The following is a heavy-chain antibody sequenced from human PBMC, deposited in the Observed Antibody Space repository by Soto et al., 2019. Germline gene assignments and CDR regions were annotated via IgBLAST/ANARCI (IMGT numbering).Heavy chain of an antibody. D-gene: IGHD3-3*01. CDR3: ARLSGRNNFWSGNGIDY. V-gene: IGHV4-34*01. CDR1: GGYFSGYY. CDR2: INHSGST. Sequence: SETLSLTSAVYGGYFSGYYWSWIRQPPGKGLEWIGEINHSGSTNYNPSLKSRVTISVDTSKNQFSLKLSSVTAADTAVYYCARLSGRNNFWSGNGIDYWGQGTLVTVSS. J-gene: IGHJ4*02.